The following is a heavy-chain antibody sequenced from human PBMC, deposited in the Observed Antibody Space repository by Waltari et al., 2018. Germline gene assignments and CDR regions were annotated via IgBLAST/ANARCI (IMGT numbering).Heavy chain of an antibody. Sequence: QVQLQESGPGLVKPSETLSLTCTVSGYSISSGYYWGWIRQPPGKGLEWIGSIYHSGSTYYNPSLKSRVTISVDTSKNQFSLKLSSVTAADTAVYYCARLDGDYGNWFDPWGQGTLVTVSS. CDR1: GYSISSGYY. J-gene: IGHJ5*02. D-gene: IGHD4-17*01. CDR2: IYHSGST. CDR3: ARLDGDYGNWFDP. V-gene: IGHV4-38-2*02.